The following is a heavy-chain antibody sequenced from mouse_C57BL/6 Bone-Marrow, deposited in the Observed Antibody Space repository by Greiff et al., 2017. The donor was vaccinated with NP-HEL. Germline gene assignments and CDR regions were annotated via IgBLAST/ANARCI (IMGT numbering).Heavy chain of an antibody. J-gene: IGHJ4*01. V-gene: IGHV2-9-1*01. D-gene: IGHD1-1*01. CDR2: IWTGGGT. Sequence: VQVVESGPGLVAPSQSLSITCTVSGFSLTSYAISWVRQPPGKGLEWLGVIWTGGGTNYNSALKSRLSISKDNSKSQVFLKMNSLQTDDTARYYCARILTTVVATGAMDYWGQGTSVTVSS. CDR1: GFSLTSYA. CDR3: ARILTTVVATGAMDY.